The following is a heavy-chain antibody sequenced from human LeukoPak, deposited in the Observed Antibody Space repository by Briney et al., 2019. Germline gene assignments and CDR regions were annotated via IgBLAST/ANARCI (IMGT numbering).Heavy chain of an antibody. CDR3: TRDPYYFDRSGYYHHAFDI. J-gene: IGHJ3*02. V-gene: IGHV3-49*04. CDR1: GFTFRDYA. D-gene: IGHD3-22*01. Sequence: GGSLRLSCTGFGFTFRDYAVSWVHQAPGKGLECIGFIRSKVYGGTTEYAASVKGRFTISRDDSKSIAYLQMNSLKTEDTAVYYCTRDPYYFDRSGYYHHAFDIWGQGTMVAVSS. CDR2: IRSKVYGGTT.